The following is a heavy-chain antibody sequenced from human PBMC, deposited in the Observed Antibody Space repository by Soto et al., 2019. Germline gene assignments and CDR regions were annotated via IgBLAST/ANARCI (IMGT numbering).Heavy chain of an antibody. CDR1: GGSISSSSYY. CDR2: IYYSGST. J-gene: IGHJ4*02. CDR3: ATLIPYMVRGVGSLDY. Sequence: SETLSLTCTVSGGSISSSSYYWGWIRQPPGKGLEWIGSIYYSGSTYYNPSLKSRVTISVDTSKNQFSLKLSSVTAADTAVYYCATLIPYMVRGVGSLDYWGQGTLVTVSS. V-gene: IGHV4-39*01. D-gene: IGHD3-10*01.